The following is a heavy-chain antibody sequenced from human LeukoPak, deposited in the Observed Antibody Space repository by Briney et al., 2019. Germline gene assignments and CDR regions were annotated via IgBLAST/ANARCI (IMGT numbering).Heavy chain of an antibody. CDR2: IYPGDSDT. Sequence: RGESLQISCQGSGSSFTSYWIGWVRQLRGKGLEWMGIIYPGDSDTRYSPSFQGQVTISADKSISTAYLQWSSLKASDTAMYYCARTRADGEMATILDYWGQGTLVTVSS. V-gene: IGHV5-51*01. CDR3: ARTRADGEMATILDY. CDR1: GSSFTSYW. D-gene: IGHD5-24*01. J-gene: IGHJ4*02.